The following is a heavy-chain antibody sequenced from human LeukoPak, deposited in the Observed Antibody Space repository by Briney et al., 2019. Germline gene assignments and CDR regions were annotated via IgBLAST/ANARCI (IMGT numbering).Heavy chain of an antibody. Sequence: TGGSLRLSCAASGFPFSSYWMHWVRHVPGKGLLWVSRINSDGSATIYADSVRGRFTISRDNAKNTLYLQMSGLRVEDTAVYHCASDSPYYGMDVWGQGTTVTVSS. CDR2: INSDGSAT. V-gene: IGHV3-74*01. CDR3: ASDSPYYGMDV. J-gene: IGHJ6*02. CDR1: GFPFSSYW.